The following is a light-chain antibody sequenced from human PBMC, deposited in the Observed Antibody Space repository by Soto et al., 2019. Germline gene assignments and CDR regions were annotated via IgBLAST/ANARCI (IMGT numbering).Light chain of an antibody. CDR3: SSYTSSSTYV. CDR2: EVS. V-gene: IGLV2-14*01. J-gene: IGLJ1*01. CDR1: SSDVGGYNY. Sequence: SVLTQPASVSGSPGQSITISCTGTSSDVGGYNYVSWFQQHPGKAPKLIIYEVSNRPSGFSNRFSGSKSGNTASLTISGLQAEDEADYYCSSYTSSSTYVFGTGTKVTVL.